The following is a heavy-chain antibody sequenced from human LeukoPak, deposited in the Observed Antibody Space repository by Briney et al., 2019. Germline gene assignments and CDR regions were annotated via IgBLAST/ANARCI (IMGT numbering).Heavy chain of an antibody. CDR3: ARGGDSGYDYGISYYFDY. V-gene: IGHV1-69*13. Sequence: ASVKVSCKASGGTFSSYAISWVRQAPGQGLEWMGGIIPIFGTANYAQKFQGRVTITADESTSTAYMELSSLRSEDTAVYYCARGGDSGYDYGISYYFDYWGQGTLVTVSS. D-gene: IGHD5-12*01. CDR1: GGTFSSYA. J-gene: IGHJ4*02. CDR2: IIPIFGTA.